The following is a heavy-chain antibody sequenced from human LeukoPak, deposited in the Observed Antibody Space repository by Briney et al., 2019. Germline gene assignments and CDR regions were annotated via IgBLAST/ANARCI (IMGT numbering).Heavy chain of an antibody. Sequence: ASVRVSCKASGYTLTGYYMHWVRQAPGQGLEWMGWITPHSGGTNYAQKFQGRVTMTRDTSISTAYMELRRLTSDDTAVYYCARGLPAVAGLDAFDIWGQGTMVTVSS. D-gene: IGHD6-19*01. CDR3: ARGLPAVAGLDAFDI. CDR2: ITPHSGGT. V-gene: IGHV1-2*02. J-gene: IGHJ3*02. CDR1: GYTLTGYY.